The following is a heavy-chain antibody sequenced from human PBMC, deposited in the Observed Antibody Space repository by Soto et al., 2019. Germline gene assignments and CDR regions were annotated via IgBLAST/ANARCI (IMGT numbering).Heavy chain of an antibody. CDR2: ISGSGGST. D-gene: IGHD3-10*01. CDR3: AKRSTGIHFDY. Sequence: EVQLLESGGGLVQPGGSLRLSCVASGFTFSSYAMSWVRQAPGKGLEWVSVISGSGGSTYYADSVKGRFTISRDNSKNTLFLQMNSLRAEDTAVYYCAKRSTGIHFDYWGRATLVTVSS. CDR1: GFTFSSYA. V-gene: IGHV3-23*01. J-gene: IGHJ4*02.